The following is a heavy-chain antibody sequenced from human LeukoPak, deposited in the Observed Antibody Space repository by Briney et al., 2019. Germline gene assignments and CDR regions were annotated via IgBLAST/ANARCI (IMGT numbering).Heavy chain of an antibody. CDR1: GYNFPSYG. CDR2: IRPHTGET. D-gene: IGHD2-2*01. J-gene: IGHJ4*02. Sequence: ASVKVSCKASGYNFPSYGINWVRQAPGQGLEWMGWIRPHTGETNSAQRFQDRVTMTTDTSTTTAYMELRSPRFDDTAVYYCARDRGGKGSAIFYWGQGSLVTVSS. CDR3: ARDRGGKGSAIFY. V-gene: IGHV1-18*01.